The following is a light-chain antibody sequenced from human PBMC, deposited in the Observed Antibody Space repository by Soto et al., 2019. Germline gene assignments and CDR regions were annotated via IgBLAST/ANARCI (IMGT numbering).Light chain of an antibody. V-gene: IGKV1-33*01. J-gene: IGKJ4*01. CDR1: RDISNY. CDR2: DAS. CDR3: QHYDNLPPT. Sequence: DIQMTQSPSSLSASVGDRVTITCQASRDISNYLNWYQQKSGKAPKLLIYDASNLETGVPSRFIGSGSGTDFTFTISSLQPEDIATYYCQHYDNLPPTFGGGTKVEIK.